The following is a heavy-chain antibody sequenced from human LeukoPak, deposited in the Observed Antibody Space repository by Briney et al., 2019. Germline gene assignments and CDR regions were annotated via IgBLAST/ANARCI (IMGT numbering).Heavy chain of an antibody. J-gene: IGHJ4*02. V-gene: IGHV3-7*04. CDR2: INRDGTEK. Sequence: PGGSLRLSCATSGFNFSDSRMTWVRQAPGKGLQCVANINRDGTEKHFLDSVEGRFTISRDNAKKSLYLLMNSLRPQDTAVYFCVRGDWYFESWGQGTLVTVSS. CDR1: GFNFSDSR. CDR3: VRGDWYFES. D-gene: IGHD2-21*01.